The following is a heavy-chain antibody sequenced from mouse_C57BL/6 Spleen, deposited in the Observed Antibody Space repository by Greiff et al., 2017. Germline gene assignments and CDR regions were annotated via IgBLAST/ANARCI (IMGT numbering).Heavy chain of an antibody. J-gene: IGHJ2*01. CDR1: GFTFRSYT. CDR3: ARRRSDTTVVEGYYFDD. D-gene: IGHD1-1*01. Sequence: DVKLVESGGGLVKPGGSLKLSCAASGFTFRSYTMSWVRQTPEKRLEWVATISGGGGNTYYPDSVKGRFTISRDTAKNTLYLQMSSLRSEDTALYYCARRRSDTTVVEGYYFDDWGQGTTLTVAS. V-gene: IGHV5-9*01. CDR2: ISGGGGNT.